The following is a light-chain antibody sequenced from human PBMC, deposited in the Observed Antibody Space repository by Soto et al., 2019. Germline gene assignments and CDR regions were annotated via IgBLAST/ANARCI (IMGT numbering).Light chain of an antibody. J-gene: IGLJ1*01. CDR3: SSFTRSNSYV. Sequence: QSALTQPASVSGSPGQSITISCTGTSSDVGAYNYVSWYQQHPGKVPKLMIYDVSDRPSGVSNRFSGSKSGNTASLTISGLQDEDEDYYYCSSFTRSNSYVFGTGTKLTVL. V-gene: IGLV2-14*03. CDR2: DVS. CDR1: SSDVGAYNY.